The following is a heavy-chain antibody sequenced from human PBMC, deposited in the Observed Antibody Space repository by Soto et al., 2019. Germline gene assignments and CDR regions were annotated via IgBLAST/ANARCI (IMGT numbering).Heavy chain of an antibody. J-gene: IGHJ3*01. CDR2: IDGAGTST. V-gene: IGHV3-23*01. CDR3: AKRLCAIVVVGGYGI. D-gene: IGHD5-12*01. CDR1: GLTFSSYA. Sequence: EVQLLESGGGLVQPGGSLRLSCVGSGLTFSSYAMGWVRQAPGKGLEWVSGIDGAGTSTYYAESVKGRFTISRDNSKNTLYLQMNSLRVEDTAVYYCAKRLCAIVVVGGYGIWGQGTMVTVAS.